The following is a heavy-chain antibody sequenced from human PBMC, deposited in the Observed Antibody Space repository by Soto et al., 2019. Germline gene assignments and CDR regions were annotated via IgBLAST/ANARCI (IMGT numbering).Heavy chain of an antibody. D-gene: IGHD2-15*01. CDR2: ISAYNGNT. V-gene: IGHV1-18*01. Sequence: ASVKVSCKASGYTFTSYGISWVRQAPGQGLEWMGWISAYNGNTNYAQKLQGRVTMTTDTSTSTAYMELRSLRSDDTAVYYCARDRSDIVVVVAATTPNWFDPWGQGTLVNVS. CDR3: ARDRSDIVVVVAATTPNWFDP. J-gene: IGHJ5*02. CDR1: GYTFTSYG.